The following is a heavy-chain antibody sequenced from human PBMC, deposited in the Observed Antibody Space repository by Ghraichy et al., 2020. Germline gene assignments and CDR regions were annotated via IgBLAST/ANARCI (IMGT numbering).Heavy chain of an antibody. CDR1: GYSFTSYW. V-gene: IGHV5-51*01. D-gene: IGHD5-24*01. CDR2: IYPGDSDT. Sequence: GESLNISCKGSGYSFTSYWIGWVRQMPGKGLEWMGIIYPGDSDTRYSPSFQGQVSISADKSISTAYLQWSSLKASDTAMYYCARVGVEMATTSYGMDVWGQGTTVTVSS. J-gene: IGHJ6*02. CDR3: ARVGVEMATTSYGMDV.